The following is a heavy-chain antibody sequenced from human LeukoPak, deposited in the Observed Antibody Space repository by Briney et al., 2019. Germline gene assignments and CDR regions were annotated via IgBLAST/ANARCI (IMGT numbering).Heavy chain of an antibody. J-gene: IGHJ6*03. CDR1: GYTFTSYD. Sequence: GASVKVSCKASGYTFTSYDINWVRQAPGQGLEWMGWMNPNSGNTGYAQKFQGRVTMTRNTSISTAYMELSSLRSEDTAVYYCARGRATTKDYYYYMDVWGKGTTVTVSS. D-gene: IGHD5-12*01. CDR2: MNPNSGNT. CDR3: ARGRATTKDYYYYMDV. V-gene: IGHV1-8*01.